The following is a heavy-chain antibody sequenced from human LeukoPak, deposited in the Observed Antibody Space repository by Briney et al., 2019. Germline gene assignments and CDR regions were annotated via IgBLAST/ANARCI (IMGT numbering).Heavy chain of an antibody. CDR3: ATGNYYDSRGYYTFGY. CDR2: INGDGSTT. V-gene: IGHV3-74*01. Sequence: GGSLRLSCAASGLTFSRYWMHWVRQAPGKGLVWVSRINGDGSTTSYADSVKGGFTISRDNAKNTLYLQMNSLRAEDTAVYYCATGNYYDSRGYYTFGYWGQGTLVTVSS. J-gene: IGHJ4*02. CDR1: GLTFSRYW. D-gene: IGHD3-22*01.